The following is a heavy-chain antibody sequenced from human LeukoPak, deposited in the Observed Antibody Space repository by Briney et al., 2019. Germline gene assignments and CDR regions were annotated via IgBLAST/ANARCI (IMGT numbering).Heavy chain of an antibody. Sequence: GGSLRLSCAASGFTFDDYAMRWVRQAPGKGLEWVSGISWNSGSIGYADSVKGRFTISRDNAKNSLYLQMNSLRAEDTAVYYCSDLRGYCYVHDFDYWGQGTLVTVSS. D-gene: IGHD5-18*01. CDR1: GFTFDDYA. V-gene: IGHV3-9*01. CDR2: ISWNSGSI. CDR3: SDLRGYCYVHDFDY. J-gene: IGHJ4*02.